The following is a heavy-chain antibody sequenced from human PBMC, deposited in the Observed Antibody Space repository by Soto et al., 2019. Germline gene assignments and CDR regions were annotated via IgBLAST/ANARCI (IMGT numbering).Heavy chain of an antibody. CDR1: GGTFRSNG. CDR3: ARDQEIATITDFVY. CDR2: IIPMFITT. J-gene: IGHJ4*02. V-gene: IGHV1-69*06. D-gene: IGHD2-21*01. Sequence: QVQLVQSGTEVKKPGSSVKVSCKASGGTFRSNGISWVRQAPGQGLEWMGGIIPMFITTNYAQRFQRRVTITADKSTSTASVELNSLTSGDTALYFCARDQEIATITDFVYWGQGTLVTVSS.